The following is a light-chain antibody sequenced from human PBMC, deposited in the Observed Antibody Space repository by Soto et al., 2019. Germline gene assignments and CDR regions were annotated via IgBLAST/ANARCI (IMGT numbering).Light chain of an antibody. V-gene: IGKV1-17*01. Sequence: DIQMTQSPSSLSASVGDRVTSTCRASQGSRHDLAWYHQKPGKAPKRLIYSASSLQSGVPSRFSGSGSGTEFTLTISSLQPEDFATYYCLQNNSYPVTFGQGTKV. CDR2: SAS. CDR3: LQNNSYPVT. J-gene: IGKJ1*01. CDR1: QGSRHD.